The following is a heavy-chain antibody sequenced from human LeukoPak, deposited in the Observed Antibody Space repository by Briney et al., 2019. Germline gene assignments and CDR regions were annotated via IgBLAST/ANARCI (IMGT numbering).Heavy chain of an antibody. CDR1: GDSVSSNHW. CDR3: ASKLTAVAGYFDC. D-gene: IGHD6-19*01. Sequence: PSGTLSLTCAVSGDSVSSNHWWSWVCQPPGKGLEWIGEIHHSGSTNYNPSLKSRVTISADKSKNQFSLKLSSVTAADTAVYYCASKLTAVAGYFDCWGQGTLVTVSS. V-gene: IGHV4-4*02. CDR2: IHHSGST. J-gene: IGHJ4*02.